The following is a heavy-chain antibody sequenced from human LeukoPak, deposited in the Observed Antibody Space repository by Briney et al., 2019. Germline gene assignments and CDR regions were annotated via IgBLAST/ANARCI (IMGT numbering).Heavy chain of an antibody. CDR3: AKQVCGADCCYSYGMDV. CDR1: GFTFRRHA. CDR2: ISDSGTST. V-gene: IGHV3-23*01. J-gene: IGHJ6*02. Sequence: PGGSLRLSCAASGFTFRRHAMTWVRQAPGKGLEWVSSISDSGTSTYYADSVKGRFTISRDNSKNTLYLQMNSLRAEDTAVYYCAKQVCGADCCYSYGMDVWGQGTTVTVSS. D-gene: IGHD2-21*02.